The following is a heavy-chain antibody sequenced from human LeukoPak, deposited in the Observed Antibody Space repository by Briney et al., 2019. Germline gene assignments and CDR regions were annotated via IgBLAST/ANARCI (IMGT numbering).Heavy chain of an antibody. J-gene: IGHJ3*02. CDR3: ARGPGGSFTDAFDI. CDR2: MNPNSGNT. Sequence: ASVKVSCKASGYTFTSYDINWVRQATGQGLEWMGWMNPNSGNTGYAQKFQGRVTITRNTSISTAYMELSSLRSEDTAVYYCARGPGGSFTDAFDIWGQGTMVTVSS. CDR1: GYTFTSYD. V-gene: IGHV1-8*03. D-gene: IGHD1-26*01.